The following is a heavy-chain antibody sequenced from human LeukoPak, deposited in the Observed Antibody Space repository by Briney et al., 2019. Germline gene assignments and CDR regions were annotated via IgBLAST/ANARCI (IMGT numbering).Heavy chain of an antibody. V-gene: IGHV3-23*01. D-gene: IGHD6-19*01. CDR2: ISDSGGST. CDR3: AKGGASVAVAAGGLFDY. Sequence: GGSLRLSCAASGFTFSDYYMSWVRQAPGKGLEWVAVISDSGGSTYYADSVKGRFTISRDNSKNTLYLQMNSLRAEDTAIYYCAKGGASVAVAAGGLFDYWGQGTLVTVSS. J-gene: IGHJ4*02. CDR1: GFTFSDYY.